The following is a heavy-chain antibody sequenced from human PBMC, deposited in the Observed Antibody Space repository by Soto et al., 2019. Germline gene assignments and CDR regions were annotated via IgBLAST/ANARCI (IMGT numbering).Heavy chain of an antibody. CDR1: GFTFSSYW. J-gene: IGHJ4*02. D-gene: IGHD3-3*01. CDR2: IKQDGSEK. Sequence: GSLRLSCAASGFTFSSYWMSWVRQAPGKGLEWVANIKQDGSEKYYVDSVKGRFTISRDNAENSLYLQMNSLRAEDTAVYYCAIDFWSAEGPDLIDYWGQGTLVTVSS. CDR3: AIDFWSAEGPDLIDY. V-gene: IGHV3-7*01.